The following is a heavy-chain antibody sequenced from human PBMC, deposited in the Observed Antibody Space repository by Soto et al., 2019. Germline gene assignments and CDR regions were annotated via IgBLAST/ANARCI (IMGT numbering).Heavy chain of an antibody. D-gene: IGHD3-3*01. CDR3: ARSHQITIFGVVIPVDYYYGMDV. CDR2: IIPIFGTA. J-gene: IGHJ6*02. Sequence: SVKVSCKASGGTFSSSAISWVRQAPGQGLEWMRGIIPIFGTANYAQKFQGRVTITADKSTSTAYMELSSLRSEDTAVYYCARSHQITIFGVVIPVDYYYGMDVWGQGTTVTVSS. V-gene: IGHV1-69*06. CDR1: GGTFSSSA.